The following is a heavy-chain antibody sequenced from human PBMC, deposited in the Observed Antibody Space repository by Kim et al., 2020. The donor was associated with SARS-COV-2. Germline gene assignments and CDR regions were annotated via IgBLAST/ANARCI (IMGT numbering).Heavy chain of an antibody. D-gene: IGHD6-6*01. CDR3: AKFRGIAARPTGYNWFDP. J-gene: IGHJ5*02. Sequence: KGRFTISRDNSKNTLYLQMNSLRAEDTAVYYCAKFRGIAARPTGYNWFDPWGQGTLVTVSS. V-gene: IGHV3-23*01.